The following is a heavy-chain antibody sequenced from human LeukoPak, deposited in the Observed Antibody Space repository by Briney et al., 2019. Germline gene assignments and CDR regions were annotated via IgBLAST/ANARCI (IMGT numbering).Heavy chain of an antibody. J-gene: IGHJ3*02. CDR3: AKGYRSSTSCKSGDDI. Sequence: GGSLRLSCAASGFTFDDYTMHWVRQAPGKGLEWVSLISWDGGSTYYADSVKGRFTISRDNSKNSLYLQMNSLRTEDTALYYCAKGYRSSTSCKSGDDIWGQGTMVTVSS. V-gene: IGHV3-43*01. D-gene: IGHD2-2*01. CDR1: GFTFDDYT. CDR2: ISWDGGST.